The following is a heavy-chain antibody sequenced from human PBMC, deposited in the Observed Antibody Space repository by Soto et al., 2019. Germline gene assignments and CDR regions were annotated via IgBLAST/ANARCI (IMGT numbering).Heavy chain of an antibody. J-gene: IGHJ6*02. CDR1: GFSLRSYG. CDR3: AKDLKGLYYYYGMDV. Sequence: RLPCAASGFSLRSYGMRWIRQTPGKGLEWVAVISYDGSNKYYADSVKGRFTISRDNSKNTLYLQMNSLRAEDTAVYYCAKDLKGLYYYYGMDVWGQGNTVIVS. CDR2: ISYDGSNK. V-gene: IGHV3-30*18.